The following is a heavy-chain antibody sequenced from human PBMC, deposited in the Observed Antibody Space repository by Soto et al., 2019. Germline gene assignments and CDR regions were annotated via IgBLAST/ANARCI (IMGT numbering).Heavy chain of an antibody. CDR2: INPSGGST. Sequence: ASVKVSCKASGYTFTSYYMHWVRQAPGQGLEWMGIINPSGGSTSYAQKFQGRVTMTRDTSTSTVYMELSSLRSEDTAVYYCARYRYVSSGYTPFESFALWAQGPMVPV. CDR1: GYTFTSYY. J-gene: IGHJ3*01. V-gene: IGHV1-46*01. D-gene: IGHD3-22*01. CDR3: ARYRYVSSGYTPFESFAL.